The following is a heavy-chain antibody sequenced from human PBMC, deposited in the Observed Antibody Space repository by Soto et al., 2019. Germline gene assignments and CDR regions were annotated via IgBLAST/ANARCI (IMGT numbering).Heavy chain of an antibody. CDR2: MYNTGST. CDR1: GGSISRYY. CDR3: ARDLWGYCGADCYPLDV. J-gene: IGHJ6*02. V-gene: IGHV4-59*01. Sequence: SETLCLTCTVSGGSISRYYWSWIRQPPGKGLEWIGYMYNTGSTIYNPSLKSRVTISVDTSKNQFSLKLNSVTAADTAVYYCARDLWGYCGADCYPLDVWGQGTTVTVSS. D-gene: IGHD2-21*02.